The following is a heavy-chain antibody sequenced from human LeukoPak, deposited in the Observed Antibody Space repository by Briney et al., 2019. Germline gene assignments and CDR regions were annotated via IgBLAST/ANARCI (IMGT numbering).Heavy chain of an antibody. D-gene: IGHD1-26*01. J-gene: IGHJ4*02. CDR2: ISGSGGDT. CDR3: AKKGATTGDFDY. V-gene: IGHV3-23*01. Sequence: GRSLRLSCAASGFTFSNFLMTWVRQAPGKGPEWVSAISGSGGDTYYADSVKGRFTISRDNSKNTLYLQMNSLRAEDTAVYYCAKKGATTGDFDYWGQGTLVTVSS. CDR1: GFTFSNFL.